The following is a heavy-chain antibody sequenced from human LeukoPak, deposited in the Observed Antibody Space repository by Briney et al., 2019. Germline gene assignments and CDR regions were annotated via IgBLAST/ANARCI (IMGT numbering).Heavy chain of an antibody. J-gene: IGHJ3*02. CDR3: ARVDIVVVVAATLGAFDI. V-gene: IGHV4-61*01. D-gene: IGHD2-15*01. Sequence: SETLSLTCTVSGGSVSSSSYYWSWIRQPPGKGLEWIGYIYYSGSTHYNPSLKSRVTISVDTSKNQFSLKLSSVTAADTAVYYCARVDIVVVVAATLGAFDIWGQGTMVTVSS. CDR1: GGSVSSSSYY. CDR2: IYYSGST.